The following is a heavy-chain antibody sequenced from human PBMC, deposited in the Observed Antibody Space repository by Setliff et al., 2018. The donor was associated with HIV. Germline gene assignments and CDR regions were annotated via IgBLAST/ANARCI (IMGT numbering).Heavy chain of an antibody. CDR3: ARDYDTSGYPL. J-gene: IGHJ3*01. CDR2: IYPGNSDT. V-gene: IGHV5-51*01. D-gene: IGHD3-22*01. CDR1: GYTFSNYC. Sequence: GESLKISCKDSGYTFSNYCIAWVRQMPGKGLEWMGIIYPGNSDTTYSPSFQGQVTLSVDKSINTAYLQWSSLKASDTAMYYCARDYDTSGYPLWGQGTMVTVSS.